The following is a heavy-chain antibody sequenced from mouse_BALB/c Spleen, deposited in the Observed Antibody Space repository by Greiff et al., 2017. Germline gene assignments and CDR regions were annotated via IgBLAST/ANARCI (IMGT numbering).Heavy chain of an antibody. CDR1: GYTFTSYT. Sequence: VQLQQSGAELARPGASVKMSCKASGYTFTSYTMHWVKQRPGQGLEWIGYINPSSGYTNYNQKFKDKATLTADKSSSTAYMQLSSLTSEDSAVYYCARTPYYYGSSWYFDVWGAGTTVTVSA. J-gene: IGHJ1*01. CDR2: INPSSGYT. CDR3: ARTPYYYGSSWYFDV. V-gene: IGHV1-4*01. D-gene: IGHD1-1*01.